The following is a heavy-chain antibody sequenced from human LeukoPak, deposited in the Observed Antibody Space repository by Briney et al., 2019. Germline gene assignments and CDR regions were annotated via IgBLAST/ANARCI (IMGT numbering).Heavy chain of an antibody. V-gene: IGHV3-23*01. Sequence: GRSLRLSCAASGFTFTDHALTWVRQSPGKGLESVASINAGGDRIHFADSVKGRFTISRDNSKNTLYLRMNSLRAEDTAIYFCAYLDSSGYYYGRLRYWGQGTPVTVSP. CDR1: GFTFTDHA. J-gene: IGHJ4*02. D-gene: IGHD3-22*01. CDR2: INAGGDRI. CDR3: AYLDSSGYYYGRLRY.